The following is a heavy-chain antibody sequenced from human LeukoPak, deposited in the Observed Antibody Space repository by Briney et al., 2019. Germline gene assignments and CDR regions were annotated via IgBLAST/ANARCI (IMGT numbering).Heavy chain of an antibody. CDR1: GFTFSSYW. CDR3: TRLLPFGTGYPFEY. CDR2: IKQDGSEK. Sequence: GSLRLSCAASGFTFSSYWMSWVRQAPGKGLEWVANIKQDGSEKYYVDSVKGRFTISRDNAKNSLYLQMNSLRAEDTAVYYCTRLLPFGTGYPFEYWGQGTLVTVSS. D-gene: IGHD3/OR15-3a*01. V-gene: IGHV3-7*03. J-gene: IGHJ4*02.